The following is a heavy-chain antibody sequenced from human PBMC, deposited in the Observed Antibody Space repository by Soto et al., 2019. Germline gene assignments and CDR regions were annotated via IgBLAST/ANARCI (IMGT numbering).Heavy chain of an antibody. CDR1: GFTFSSYW. V-gene: IGHV3-74*01. Sequence: GSLRLSCAASGFTFSSYWMHWVRQAPGKGLVWVSRINSDGSSTSYADSVKGRFTISRDNAKNTLYLQMNSLRAEDTAVYYCARTNYDFWSGYLYYYYYMDVWGKGTTVTVSS. D-gene: IGHD3-3*01. CDR2: INSDGSST. J-gene: IGHJ6*03. CDR3: ARTNYDFWSGYLYYYYYMDV.